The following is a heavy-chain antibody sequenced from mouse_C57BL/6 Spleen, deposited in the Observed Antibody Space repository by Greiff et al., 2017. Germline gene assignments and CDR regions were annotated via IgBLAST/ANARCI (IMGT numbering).Heavy chain of an antibody. Sequence: DVMLVESGEGLVKPGGSLKLSCAASGFTFSSYAMSWVRQTPEKRLEWVAYISSGGDYIDYADTVKGRFTISRDTARNTLYLQMSSLKSEDTAMYYCSRGGAPYWYFDVWGTGTTVTVSS. CDR2: ISSGGDYI. V-gene: IGHV5-9-1*02. CDR1: GFTFSSYA. J-gene: IGHJ1*03. CDR3: SRGGAPYWYFDV.